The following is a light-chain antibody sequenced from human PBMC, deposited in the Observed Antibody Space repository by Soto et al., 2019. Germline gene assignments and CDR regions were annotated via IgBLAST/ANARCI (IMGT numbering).Light chain of an antibody. CDR2: SNN. CDR3: AAWDDSLRGGV. V-gene: IGLV1-44*01. J-gene: IGLJ2*01. CDR1: SSNIGSNP. Sequence: QSVLTQPPSASATPGQRVTISCSGSSSNIGSNPVNWYQQLPGTAPKVLIYSNNQRPPGVPDRFSGSKSGTSASLAISGLQSEDEADYYCAAWDDSLRGGVFGGGTKLTVL.